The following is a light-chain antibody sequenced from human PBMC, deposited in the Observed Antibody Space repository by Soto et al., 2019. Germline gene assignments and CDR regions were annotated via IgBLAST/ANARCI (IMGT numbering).Light chain of an antibody. CDR2: EVT. V-gene: IGLV2-14*01. J-gene: IGLJ1*01. CDR3: SSYTTSAPDV. Sequence: QSVLTQPASVSGSPGQSITISCTGTSSDVGADNFVSWYQHHPGRAPKPIIYEVTIRPSGVSNRFSGSKSGNTASLTISGLQAEDEADYYCSSYTTSAPDVFGSGTKVTVL. CDR1: SSDVGADNF.